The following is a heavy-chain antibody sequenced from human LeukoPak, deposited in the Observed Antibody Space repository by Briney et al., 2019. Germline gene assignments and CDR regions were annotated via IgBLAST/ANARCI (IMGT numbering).Heavy chain of an antibody. Sequence: PSETLSLNCTVSGGSISSYYWSWIRQPPGKGLEWIGYIYYSGTTNYNPSLKSRVTISVDTSKSQFSLKLSSVTAADTAVYYCARGVYIAAAQYGYWGQGTLVTVSS. CDR3: ARGVYIAAAQYGY. V-gene: IGHV4-59*01. J-gene: IGHJ4*02. CDR2: IYYSGTT. D-gene: IGHD6-13*01. CDR1: GGSISSYY.